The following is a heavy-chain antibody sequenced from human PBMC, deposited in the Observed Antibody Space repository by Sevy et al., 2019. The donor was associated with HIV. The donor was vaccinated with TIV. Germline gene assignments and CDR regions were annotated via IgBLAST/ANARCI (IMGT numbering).Heavy chain of an antibody. CDR2: ISYEGSNK. CDR3: AEAYDVSSVKTGGHFDS. Sequence: GGSLRLSCGGFGFTFSRYGMHWVRQAPGKGLEWVAVISYEGSNKYYADSVKGRFTISRDNSKNTLYLQMNSLRAEDTAVYFCAEAYDVSSVKTGGHFDSWGQGTLVTVSS. J-gene: IGHJ4*02. V-gene: IGHV3-30*18. D-gene: IGHD3-3*01. CDR1: GFTFSRYG.